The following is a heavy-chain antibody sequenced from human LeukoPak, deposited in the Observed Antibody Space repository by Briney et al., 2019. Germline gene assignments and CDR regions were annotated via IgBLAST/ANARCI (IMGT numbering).Heavy chain of an antibody. CDR2: IQISENN. D-gene: IGHD6-13*01. CDR1: GGSISSYY. CDR3: ARESVAAGTRHFDF. V-gene: IGHV4-4*07. J-gene: IGHJ4*02. Sequence: PSETLSLTCSVFGGSISSYYWTWIRQPAGKGLEWIGRIQISENNNYNPSLKSRVTLSLDTSKNQFSLKLTSVTTADTATYYCARESVAAGTRHFDFWGQGTLVTVSS.